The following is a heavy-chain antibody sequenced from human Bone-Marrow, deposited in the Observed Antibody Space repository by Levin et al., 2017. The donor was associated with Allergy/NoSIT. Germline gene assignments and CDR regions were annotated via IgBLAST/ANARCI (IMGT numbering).Heavy chain of an antibody. CDR2: ISFNGTTK. Sequence: GGSLRLSCSASELTFSRYAMHWVRQAPGKGLEWLALISFNGTTKYYADSVRGRFNISRDNSKKTVFLHLNNLRPTDTAVYYCARDQEYTKSSDSWGPGTLVIVSS. D-gene: IGHD6-6*01. V-gene: IGHV3-30*01. CDR1: ELTFSRYA. J-gene: IGHJ4*02. CDR3: ARDQEYTKSSDS.